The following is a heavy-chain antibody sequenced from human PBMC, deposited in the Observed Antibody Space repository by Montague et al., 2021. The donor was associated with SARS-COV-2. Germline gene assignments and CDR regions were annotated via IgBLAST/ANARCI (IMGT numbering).Heavy chain of an antibody. CDR2: IYTSGST. V-gene: IGHV4-61*02. Sequence: TLSLTCTVSGGSISSGSYYWSWIRQPAGKGLEWIGRIYTSGSTNYNPSLKSRVTISVDTSKNQFSLKLSSVTAADTAVYYCARGDRVMVAFDIWGQGTMVTVSS. CDR3: ARGDRVMVAFDI. J-gene: IGHJ3*02. CDR1: GGSISSGSYY. D-gene: IGHD1-14*01.